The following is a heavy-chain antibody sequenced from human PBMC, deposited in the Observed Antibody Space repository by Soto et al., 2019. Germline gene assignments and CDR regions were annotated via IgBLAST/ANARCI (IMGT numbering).Heavy chain of an antibody. D-gene: IGHD3-22*01. V-gene: IGHV3-30*09. CDR3: ARRAWDSYYAIDV. CDR2: ISYDGSDK. CDR1: GFTYTDFA. J-gene: IGHJ6*02. Sequence: VQLVESGGGEVQPGRSLRLSSAASGFTYTDFALHWVRQAPGKGLEWVAIISYDGSDKYYADSVKGRFAISRDNPKNTLYLEMNSLRPEDTAVYFCARRAWDSYYAIDVWGQGTTVTVFS.